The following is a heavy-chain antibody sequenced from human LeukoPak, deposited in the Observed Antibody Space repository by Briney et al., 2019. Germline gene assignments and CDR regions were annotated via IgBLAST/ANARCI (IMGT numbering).Heavy chain of an antibody. J-gene: IGHJ5*02. D-gene: IGHD3-10*01. CDR1: GFTFSSYW. V-gene: IGHV3-74*01. Sequence: PGESLRLSCAASGFTFSSYWMHWVRQAPGKGLVWVSRINSDGSSTSYADSVKGRFTISRDNAKNTLYLQMNSLRAEDTAVYYCARAWRGEWFDPWGQGTLVTVSS. CDR2: INSDGSST. CDR3: ARAWRGEWFDP.